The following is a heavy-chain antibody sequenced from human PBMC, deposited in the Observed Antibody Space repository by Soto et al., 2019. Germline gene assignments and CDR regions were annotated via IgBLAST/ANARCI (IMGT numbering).Heavy chain of an antibody. CDR2: INHSGST. Sequence: QVQLQQWGAGLLKPSETLSLTCAVYGGSFSGYYWSWIRQPPGKGLEWIGEINHSGSTNNNTSLKSRVTIAVDPPKSHFALKLSSVSAADTAVYFCARPKAGRAAEYFQQWGQGNLVTVSS. V-gene: IGHV4-34*01. D-gene: IGHD3-10*01. CDR1: GGSFSGYY. J-gene: IGHJ1*01. CDR3: ARPKAGRAAEYFQQ.